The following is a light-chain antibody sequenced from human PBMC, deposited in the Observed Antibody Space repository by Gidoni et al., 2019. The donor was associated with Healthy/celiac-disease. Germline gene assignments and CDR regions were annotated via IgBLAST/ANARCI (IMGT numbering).Light chain of an antibody. Sequence: DIQMTQSPSSLSASVGYRVTITCRASQSISSYLNWYQQKPGKAPKLLIYAASSLQSWVPSRFSGSGSGTDFTLTISSLQPEDFATYYCQQSYSTPITFGQGTRLEIK. CDR3: QQSYSTPIT. CDR2: AAS. J-gene: IGKJ5*01. CDR1: QSISSY. V-gene: IGKV1-39*01.